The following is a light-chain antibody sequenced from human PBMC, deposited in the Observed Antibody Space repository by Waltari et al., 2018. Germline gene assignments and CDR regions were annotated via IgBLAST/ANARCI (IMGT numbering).Light chain of an antibody. CDR1: STDLGRLHL. Sequence: QSALTQPASVSGSPGQSIPISCPGTSTDLGRLHLVPWYQQYPGKAPKLTIYEDNKRPSGVSTRFSGSKSGNTASLTISGLQAEDEADYFCSSYPHSYTFVFGTGTKVTVL. CDR2: EDN. J-gene: IGLJ1*01. CDR3: SSYPHSYTFV. V-gene: IGLV2-23*01.